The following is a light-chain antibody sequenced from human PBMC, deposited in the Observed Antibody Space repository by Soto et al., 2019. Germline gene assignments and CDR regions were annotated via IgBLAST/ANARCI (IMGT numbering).Light chain of an antibody. CDR3: QQSYINTAWT. CDR2: AAS. V-gene: IGKV1-39*01. J-gene: IGKJ1*01. Sequence: IQMTQSPSSLYASVGDRVTITCRASQSISNILNWYQQKPGKAPKLLIYAASTLQIGVPSRFSGSGSGTDFTLTITNLQPEDFATYYCQQSYINTAWTFGQGTKVEIK. CDR1: QSISNI.